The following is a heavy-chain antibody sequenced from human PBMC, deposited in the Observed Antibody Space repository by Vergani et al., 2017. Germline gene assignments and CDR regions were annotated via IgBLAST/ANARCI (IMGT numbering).Heavy chain of an antibody. CDR2: IYNSGNG. CDR1: GDSIISRSYY. D-gene: IGHD3-16*01. J-gene: IGHJ2*01. V-gene: IGHV4-39*01. CDR3: ASGKYYSDSTSHFRGRYFDV. Sequence: QMQLQESGPGLVKASETLSLTCTVSGDSIISRSYYWGWIRQPPGKGLEWIGSIYNSGNGDSSSSLKSRVTISANTSKTQLSLRLTSVTAADTAVYYCASGKYYSDSTSHFRGRYFDVWGHGTLVTVPS.